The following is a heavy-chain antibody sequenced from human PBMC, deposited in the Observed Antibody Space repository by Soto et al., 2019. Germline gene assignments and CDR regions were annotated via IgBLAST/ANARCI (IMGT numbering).Heavy chain of an antibody. Sequence: QVQLVQSGAEMKKPGSSVKVSCQSSVGTFNTYAMNWVRQAPGQGPEWMGDISPMFGAANYAPKFQGRVTITADESTGTSYMQLSSLTSEDTALSFCAREVQVDTPDFVYWGQGTLVTVSS. D-gene: IGHD3-9*01. J-gene: IGHJ4*02. CDR2: ISPMFGAA. V-gene: IGHV1-69*19. CDR1: VGTFNTYA. CDR3: AREVQVDTPDFVY.